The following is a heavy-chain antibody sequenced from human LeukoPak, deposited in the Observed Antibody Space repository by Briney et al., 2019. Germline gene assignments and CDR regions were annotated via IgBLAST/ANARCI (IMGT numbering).Heavy chain of an antibody. CDR3: ARAPLYYDSSVGYFDY. D-gene: IGHD3-22*01. Sequence: GGSLRLSCAASGFTFSTYAMSWVRQAPGKGLEWVSAISGGAGTTYYADSVKGRFTLSRDNSKKTLYLQMNSLRAEDTAVYYCARAPLYYDSSVGYFDYWGQGTLVTVSS. J-gene: IGHJ4*02. CDR2: ISGGAGTT. CDR1: GFTFSTYA. V-gene: IGHV3-23*01.